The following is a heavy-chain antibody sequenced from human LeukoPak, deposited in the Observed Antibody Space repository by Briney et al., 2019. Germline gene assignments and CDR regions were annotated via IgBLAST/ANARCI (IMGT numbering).Heavy chain of an antibody. CDR3: AQRALAGPPPFFHY. D-gene: IGHD6-19*01. Sequence: GGSLRLSCTASGCTFSSNSMNWVRQAPGKGLEWVSSISSSGGNTYYADSVKGRFTISRDNSKNTLYLQMNSLRAEDTAVYYWAQRALAGPPPFFHYWRQGTLVTASS. CDR1: GCTFSSNS. J-gene: IGHJ4*02. V-gene: IGHV3-23*01. CDR2: ISSSGGNT.